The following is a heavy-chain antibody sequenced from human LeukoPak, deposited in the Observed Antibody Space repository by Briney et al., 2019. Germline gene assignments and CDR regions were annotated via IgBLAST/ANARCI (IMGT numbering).Heavy chain of an antibody. CDR1: GVSISSYH. V-gene: IGHV4-59*01. CDR2: IYNSGST. J-gene: IGHJ4*02. CDR3: ARKDGDG. Sequence: PSETLSLTCTVSGVSISSYHWTWIRQPPGEELEWIGHIYNSGSTNYNPSLRGRVTISLDTSKNQVSLKLISVTAADTAMYYCARKDGDGWGQGTLVTVSS. D-gene: IGHD5-24*01.